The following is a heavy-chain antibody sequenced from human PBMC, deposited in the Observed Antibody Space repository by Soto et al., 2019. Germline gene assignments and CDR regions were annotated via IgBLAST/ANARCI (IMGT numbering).Heavy chain of an antibody. V-gene: IGHV3-30*03. J-gene: IGHJ4*02. CDR1: GFTFSNYG. Sequence: PGGSLRLSCAASGFTFSNYGMHWVRQAPGKGLEWVAVISSDGSDKYYADSVKGRFTISRGNSKNTLYLQMNGLRAEDTAVYYCARPLGYCSNTSCYRKFDYWGQGTLVTVSS. CDR3: ARPLGYCSNTSCYRKFDY. CDR2: ISSDGSDK. D-gene: IGHD2-2*02.